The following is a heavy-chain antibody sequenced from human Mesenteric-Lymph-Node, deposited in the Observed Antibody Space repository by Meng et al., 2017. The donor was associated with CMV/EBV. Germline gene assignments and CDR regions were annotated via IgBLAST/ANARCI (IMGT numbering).Heavy chain of an antibody. CDR1: GGTFSSYV. CDR3: ASQASRYSSSRGSYNYYGMDV. D-gene: IGHD6-6*01. CDR2: IIPIFVTA. Sequence: SVQVSCKASGGTFSSYVINWVRQAPGQGLEWMGEIIPIFVTANYAREFQGRVTITTDESTSTAYMELSSLRSEDTAVYYCASQASRYSSSRGSYNYYGMDVWGQGTTVTVSS. J-gene: IGHJ6*02. V-gene: IGHV1-69*05.